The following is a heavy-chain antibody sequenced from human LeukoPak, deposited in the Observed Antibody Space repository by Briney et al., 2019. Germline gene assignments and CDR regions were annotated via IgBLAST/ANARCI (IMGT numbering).Heavy chain of an antibody. CDR3: ATSVLRYFRPDY. J-gene: IGHJ4*02. CDR1: GFTFSSYW. CDR2: SNSDGSST. V-gene: IGHV3-74*01. Sequence: GGSLRLSCAASGFTFSSYWMHWVRQAPGRGLVWVSRSNSDGSSTSYADSVKGRFTISRDNAKNTLYLQVNSLRAEDTAVYYCATSVLRYFRPDYWGQGTLVTVSS. D-gene: IGHD3-9*01.